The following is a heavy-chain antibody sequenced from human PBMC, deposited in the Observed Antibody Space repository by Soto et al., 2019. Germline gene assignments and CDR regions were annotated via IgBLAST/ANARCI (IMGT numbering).Heavy chain of an antibody. CDR3: ATYPSLEY. Sequence: EVQLVETGGGLIQPGGSLRLSCAASGFTVSNNYMSWVRQAPGKGLEWVSLIYSGGSTFYADSVKGRFTISRDNSTNTLFLQMNSLRAEDTAVYFCATYPSLEYWGQGTLVTVSS. V-gene: IGHV3-53*02. J-gene: IGHJ4*02. CDR1: GFTVSNNY. CDR2: IYSGGST.